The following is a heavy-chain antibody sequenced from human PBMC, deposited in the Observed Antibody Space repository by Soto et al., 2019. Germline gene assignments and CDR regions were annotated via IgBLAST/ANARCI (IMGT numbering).Heavy chain of an antibody. CDR3: AREGMGYAYDY. Sequence: TSETLSLTCTVSGGSISSYYWSWIRQPPGKGLEWIGYIYYSGSTNYNPSLKSRVTISVDTSKNQFSLKLSSVTAADTAVYYCAREGMGYAYDYWGQGTLVTVSS. V-gene: IGHV4-59*01. CDR2: IYYSGST. D-gene: IGHD5-18*01. CDR1: GGSISSYY. J-gene: IGHJ4*02.